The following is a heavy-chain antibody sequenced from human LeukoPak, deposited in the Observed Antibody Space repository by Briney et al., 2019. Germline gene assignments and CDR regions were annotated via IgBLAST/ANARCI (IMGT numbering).Heavy chain of an antibody. J-gene: IGHJ4*02. V-gene: IGHV3-30*02. D-gene: IGHD4-17*01. CDR2: LHYDGIKK. CDR3: AKLHGDFLPAHY. CDR1: GFTLSDYV. Sequence: GGSLRLSCSASGFTLSDYVMHWVRQAPGKGLEWVASLHYDGIKKYYAASVKGRFTISRDRSKNTLVLQMNTLRVEDTALYYCAKLHGDFLPAHYWGQGTLVTVSS.